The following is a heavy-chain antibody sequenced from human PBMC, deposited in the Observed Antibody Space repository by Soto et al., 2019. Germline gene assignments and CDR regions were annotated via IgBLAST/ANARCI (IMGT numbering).Heavy chain of an antibody. J-gene: IGHJ6*02. CDR2: TYYRSKWYN. CDR3: ALGRATSPRGYYYYYGMDV. Sequence: SQTLSLTCAISGDSVSSNSAAWNWIRQSPSRGLEWLGRTYYRSKWYNDYAVSAKSRITINPDTSKNQFSLQLNSVTPEDTAVYYCALGRATSPRGYYYYYGMDVWGQGTTVTAP. D-gene: IGHD3-10*01. V-gene: IGHV6-1*01. CDR1: GDSVSSNSAA.